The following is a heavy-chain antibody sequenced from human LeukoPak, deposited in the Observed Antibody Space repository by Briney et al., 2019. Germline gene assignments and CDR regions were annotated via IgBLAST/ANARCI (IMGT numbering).Heavy chain of an antibody. Sequence: PGGSLRLSCAASGFTFSSYGMHWVRQAPGKGLEWVAFIRYDGSNKYYADSVKGRFTISTDNSKSTLYLQMNSLTAEDTAVYYCARDKRVGATILDYWGQGTLVTVSS. V-gene: IGHV3-30*02. CDR3: ARDKRVGATILDY. J-gene: IGHJ4*02. CDR2: IRYDGSNK. D-gene: IGHD1-26*01. CDR1: GFTFSSYG.